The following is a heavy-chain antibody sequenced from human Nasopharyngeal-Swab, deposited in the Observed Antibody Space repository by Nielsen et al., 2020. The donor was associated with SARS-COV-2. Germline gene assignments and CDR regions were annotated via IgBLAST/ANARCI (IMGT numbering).Heavy chain of an antibody. V-gene: IGHV4-31*03. D-gene: IGHD2-2*01. CDR1: GGSISSGGYY. J-gene: IGHJ6*02. CDR3: AREVVPAAIPYYYYGMDV. CDR2: IYYSGST. Sequence: SETLSLTCTVSGGSISSGGYYWSWIRQHPGKGLEWIGCIYYSGSTYYNPSLKSRVTISVDTSKNQFSPKLSSVTAADTAVYYCAREVVPAAIPYYYYGMDVWGQGTTVTVSS.